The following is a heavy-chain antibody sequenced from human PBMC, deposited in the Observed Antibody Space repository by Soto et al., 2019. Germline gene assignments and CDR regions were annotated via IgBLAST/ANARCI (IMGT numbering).Heavy chain of an antibody. J-gene: IGHJ4*02. D-gene: IGHD2-2*01. V-gene: IGHV3-23*01. Sequence: GGSLRLSCAASGFTFGAFAMAWVRQRPGNGLEWVSSLSGGGGSTYYNNSVRGRFTISRDNSKNTLYLQMNSLRAEDTAVYYCARPPLYCSSTSCYLEPHFDYWGQGALVTVS. CDR3: ARPPLYCSSTSCYLEPHFDY. CDR2: LSGGGGST. CDR1: GFTFGAFA.